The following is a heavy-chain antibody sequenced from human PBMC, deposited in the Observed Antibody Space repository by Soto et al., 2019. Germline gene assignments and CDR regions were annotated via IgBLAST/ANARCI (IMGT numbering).Heavy chain of an antibody. Sequence: SETLSLTCTVSGGSISSYYWSWIRQPPGKGLEWIGYSYYSGSTNYNPSLKSRVTISVDTSKNQFSLKLSSVTAADTAVYYCARGVKATYFDPWGQGTLVTVSS. CDR2: SYYSGST. D-gene: IGHD1-26*01. CDR3: ARGVKATYFDP. J-gene: IGHJ5*02. CDR1: GGSISSYY. V-gene: IGHV4-59*08.